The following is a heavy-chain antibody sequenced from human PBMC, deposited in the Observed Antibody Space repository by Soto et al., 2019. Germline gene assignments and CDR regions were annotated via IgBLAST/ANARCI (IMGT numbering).Heavy chain of an antibody. CDR1: GFTFSSYA. Sequence: GGSLRLSCAASGFTFSSYAMSWVRQAPGKGLEWVSAISGSGGSTYYADSVKGRFTISRDNSKNKLYLQMNSLRAEDTAVYYCAKVMQADYFGDYIWGSYHVYWGQGTLVTVSS. D-gene: IGHD3-16*02. V-gene: IGHV3-23*01. J-gene: IGHJ4*02. CDR2: ISGSGGST. CDR3: AKVMQADYFGDYIWGSYHVY.